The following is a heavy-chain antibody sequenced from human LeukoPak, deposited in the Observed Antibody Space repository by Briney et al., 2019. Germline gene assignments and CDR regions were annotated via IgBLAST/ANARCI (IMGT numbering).Heavy chain of an antibody. CDR1: GYTFTGYY. D-gene: IGHD5-24*01. V-gene: IGHV1-2*02. CDR2: INPNSGGT. J-gene: IGHJ5*02. CDR3: AKEGDGYHP. Sequence: ATVKVSCKPSGYTFTGYYIHWVRQAPGQGRQWMGWINPNSGGTNYAQKFRGRVTMTRDTSISTAYMELSRLTSDDTAVYYCAKEGDGYHPWGQGTLVTVSS.